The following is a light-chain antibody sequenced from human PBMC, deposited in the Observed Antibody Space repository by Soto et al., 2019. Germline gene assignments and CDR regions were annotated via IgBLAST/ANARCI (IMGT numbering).Light chain of an antibody. CDR2: DVS. CDR1: SSDFGGYNY. J-gene: IGLJ1*01. V-gene: IGLV2-14*01. Sequence: QSVLTQPASVSGSPGQSITISCTGTSSDFGGYNYVSWYQQHPGRAPKVLIYDVSNRPAGVSDRFSGSRYGNTASLTISGLHSEDEADYYCCSYTSSNSLVFGTGTKVTVL. CDR3: CSYTSSNSLV.